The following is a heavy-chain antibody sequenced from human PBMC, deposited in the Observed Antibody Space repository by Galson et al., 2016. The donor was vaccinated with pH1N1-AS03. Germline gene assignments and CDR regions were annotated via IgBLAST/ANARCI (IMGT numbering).Heavy chain of an antibody. CDR3: ARDRGFRPDTFDI. Sequence: SVKVSCKASGYTFPTYGVSWVRQAPGQGLEWMGRISGYDDDTNYAQNVAGRVTMTTDKSTSTVYMELRSLRSDDTAVYYCARDRGFRPDTFDIWGQGTWVTVSS. D-gene: IGHD2-15*01. CDR2: ISGYDDDT. V-gene: IGHV1-18*04. J-gene: IGHJ3*02. CDR1: GYTFPTYG.